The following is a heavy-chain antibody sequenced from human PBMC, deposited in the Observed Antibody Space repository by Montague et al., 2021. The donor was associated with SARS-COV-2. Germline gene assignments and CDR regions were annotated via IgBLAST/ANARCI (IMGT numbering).Heavy chain of an antibody. CDR1: GVSFSTYS. CDR3: ARLGDGVVPSPILGVGPYYSYYYMDV. V-gene: IGHV4-34*01. CDR2: IHHGGST. D-gene: IGHD3-10*01. Sequence: SETLSLTCAVHGVSFSTYSWNWIRQPPGKGLEWMGEIHHGGSTNYNPSLKSRVTISPDTSKNQFSLKLTPVAAADTAVYYCARLGDGVVPSPILGVGPYYSYYYMDVWGKGTTVTVSS. J-gene: IGHJ6*03.